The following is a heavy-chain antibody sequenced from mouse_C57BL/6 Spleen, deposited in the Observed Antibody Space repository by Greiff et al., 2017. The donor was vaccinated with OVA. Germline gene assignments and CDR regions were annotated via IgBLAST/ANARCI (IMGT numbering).Heavy chain of an antibody. CDR2: IDPSDSYT. V-gene: IGHV1-69*01. J-gene: IGHJ2*01. CDR3: ARYKGVDFDY. Sequence: QVQLQQPGAELVMPGASVKLSCKASGYTFTSYWMHWVKQRPGQGLEWIGEIDPSDSYTNYHQKFKGKSTLTVDKSSSTAYMQLSSLTSEDSAVYYCARYKGVDFDYWGQGTTRTVSS. CDR1: GYTFTSYW.